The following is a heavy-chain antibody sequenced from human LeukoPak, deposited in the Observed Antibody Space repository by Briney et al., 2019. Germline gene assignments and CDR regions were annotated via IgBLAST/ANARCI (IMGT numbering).Heavy chain of an antibody. D-gene: IGHD1-26*01. J-gene: IGHJ4*02. CDR3: ARGPIVGATDY. CDR2: IYTSGTT. V-gene: IGHV4-61*02. Sequence: PSQTLSLTCTVSGGSISSGSYYWSWIRQPAGKGLEWIGRIYTSGTTSYNPSLKSRVTISTDTSKNQFSLKLSSVTAADTAIYYCARGPIVGATDYWGQGTLVTVSS. CDR1: GGSISSGSYY.